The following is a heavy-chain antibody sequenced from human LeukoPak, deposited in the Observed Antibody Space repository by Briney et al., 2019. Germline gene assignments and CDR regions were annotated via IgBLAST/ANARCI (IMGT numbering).Heavy chain of an antibody. V-gene: IGHV3-66*01. J-gene: IGHJ3*02. D-gene: IGHD3-22*01. CDR3: ARDYYYDSRGAFDI. CDR2: IYSGGST. Sequence: GGSLRLSCAASGFIVSSNYMTWVRQAPGKGLEWVSVIYSGGSTYYADSVKGRFIISRDNSKNTLYLQMNSLRADDTAVYYCARDYYYDSRGAFDIWGQGTVVTVSS. CDR1: GFIVSSNY.